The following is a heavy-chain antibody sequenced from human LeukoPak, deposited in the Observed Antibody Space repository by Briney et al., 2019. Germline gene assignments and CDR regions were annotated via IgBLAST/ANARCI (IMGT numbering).Heavy chain of an antibody. CDR3: GRISGSYYGVDY. D-gene: IGHD1-26*01. V-gene: IGHV3-48*03. Sequence: GGSLRLSCAASGFTFSNYRMNWVRQASGKRLEWVTKISSSGSSKYYADSVKGRFTVSRDNAKNSLFLQMHSLRAEDTAVYYCGRISGSYYGVDYWGQGTLVTVSS. CDR1: GFTFSNYR. CDR2: ISSSGSSK. J-gene: IGHJ4*02.